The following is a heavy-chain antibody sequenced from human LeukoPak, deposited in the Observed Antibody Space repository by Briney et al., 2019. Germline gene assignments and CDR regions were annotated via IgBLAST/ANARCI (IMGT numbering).Heavy chain of an antibody. CDR3: ARERGTYYDFWSGLY. Sequence: GGSLRLSCAASGFTFSRYWMSWVRQAPGKGLEWVANIDQDGSEKYYVDSVKGRFTISRDNAKNSLYLQMNSLRAEDTAVYYCARERGTYYDFWSGLYWGQGTLVTVSS. D-gene: IGHD3-3*01. V-gene: IGHV3-7*01. CDR1: GFTFSRYW. J-gene: IGHJ4*02. CDR2: IDQDGSEK.